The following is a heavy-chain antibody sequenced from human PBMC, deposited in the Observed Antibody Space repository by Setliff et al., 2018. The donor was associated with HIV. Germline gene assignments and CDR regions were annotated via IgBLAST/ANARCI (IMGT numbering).Heavy chain of an antibody. CDR1: GGSIISGSFY. D-gene: IGHD5-18*01. CDR3: ARAFVPYGYGLDYFDY. V-gene: IGHV4-61*09. CDR2: IYASGAT. J-gene: IGHJ4*02. Sequence: SETLSLTCTVSGGSIISGSFYWSWIRQPAGKGLEWIGHIYASGATNCNPSLKSRVTMSVDTSKNQFSLKVSSVTAADTALYYCARAFVPYGYGLDYFDYWGQGTLVTVSS.